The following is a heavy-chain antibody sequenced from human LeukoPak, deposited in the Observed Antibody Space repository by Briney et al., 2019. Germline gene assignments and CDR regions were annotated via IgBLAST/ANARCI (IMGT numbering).Heavy chain of an antibody. V-gene: IGHV5-51*01. CDR1: GYSFTSYW. J-gene: IGHJ6*03. CDR3: ARHVRDYGGNSGTYYYYYYMDV. D-gene: IGHD4-23*01. CDR2: IYPCDSDT. Sequence: GESLNISFKGSGYSFTSYWIGWVRQMPGKGVEWMGIIYPCDSDTSYRPSFQGHVTTADDNTNTTAYLQRSSLKASDTAMYYCARHVRDYGGNSGTYYYYYYMDVWGKGTTVSVSS.